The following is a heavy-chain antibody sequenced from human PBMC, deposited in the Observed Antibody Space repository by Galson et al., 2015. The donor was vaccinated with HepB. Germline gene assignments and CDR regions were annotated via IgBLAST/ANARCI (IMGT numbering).Heavy chain of an antibody. Sequence: SLRLSCAVSGFNFSSYSMNWVRQSPGKGLEWISHIRSSSGNIYYADSVKGRFTVSRDNAKNSLYLQMNSLRDEDTAVFYCARGTVVRSYDAFDIWGQGTKVIVSS. D-gene: IGHD4-23*01. CDR3: ARGTVVRSYDAFDI. J-gene: IGHJ3*02. CDR2: IRSSSGNI. CDR1: GFNFSSYS. V-gene: IGHV3-48*02.